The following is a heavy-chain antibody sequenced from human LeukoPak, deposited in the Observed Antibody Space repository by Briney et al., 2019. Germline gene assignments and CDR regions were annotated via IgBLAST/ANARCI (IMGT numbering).Heavy chain of an antibody. CDR2: ISYDGSNK. D-gene: IGHD6-6*01. CDR3: ARDSSSSLDY. Sequence: PGGSLRLSCAASGLTFSSYAMHWVRQAPGKGLEWVAVISYDGSNKYYADSVKGRFTISRDNSKNTLYLQMNSLRAEDTAVYYCARDSSSSLDYWGQGTLVTVSS. J-gene: IGHJ4*02. CDR1: GLTFSSYA. V-gene: IGHV3-30*04.